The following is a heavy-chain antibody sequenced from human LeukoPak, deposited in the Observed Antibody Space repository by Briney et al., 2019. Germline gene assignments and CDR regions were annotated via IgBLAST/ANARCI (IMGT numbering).Heavy chain of an antibody. D-gene: IGHD3-22*01. Sequence: GGSLRLSCAASGFTYSSYSMSWVRQAPGKGLEWVSFISRDGGTIDYADSVKGRFTISRDNAKNSLYLQMSRLRGEDTAVYYCARDTYYDSSGYSGYWGQGTLVTVSS. CDR2: ISRDGGTI. J-gene: IGHJ4*02. CDR3: ARDTYYDSSGYSGY. CDR1: GFTYSSYS. V-gene: IGHV3-48*04.